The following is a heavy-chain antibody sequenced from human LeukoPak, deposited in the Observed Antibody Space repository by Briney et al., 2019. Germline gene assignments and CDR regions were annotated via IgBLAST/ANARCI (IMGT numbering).Heavy chain of an antibody. CDR3: AREGDYGTGSYYRGCIDS. CDR1: GSSFTAFY. D-gene: IGHD3-10*01. V-gene: IGHV1-2*02. J-gene: IGHJ4*02. Sequence: GASVKLSCKASGSSFTAFYLHWVRQAPGQGLGWMGWIHPRSGDTTYAQKFQGRVTLTRDTSISRAYMDLSSLRSDDTAIYYCAREGDYGTGSYYRGCIDSWGQGTPVTVSP. CDR2: IHPRSGDT.